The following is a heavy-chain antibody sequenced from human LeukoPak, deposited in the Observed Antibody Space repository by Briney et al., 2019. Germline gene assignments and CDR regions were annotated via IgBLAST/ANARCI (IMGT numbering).Heavy chain of an antibody. CDR2: ISSSSSYI. V-gene: IGHV3-21*01. D-gene: IGHD4-11*01. Sequence: GGSLRLSYAASGFTFSSYSMNWVRQAPGKGLEWVSSISSSSSYIYYADSVKGRFTISRDNAKNSLYLQKNSLRAEDTAVYYCTRTLYSDYATEYFQHWGQGTLVTVSS. CDR1: GFTFSSYS. CDR3: TRTLYSDYATEYFQH. J-gene: IGHJ1*01.